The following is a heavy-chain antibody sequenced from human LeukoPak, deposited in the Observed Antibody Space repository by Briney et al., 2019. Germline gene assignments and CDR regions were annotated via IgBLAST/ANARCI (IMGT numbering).Heavy chain of an antibody. CDR3: ARGYSGYDGYDY. D-gene: IGHD5-12*01. CDR1: GGSISSSSYY. J-gene: IGHJ4*02. CDR2: IYYSGST. V-gene: IGHV4-39*07. Sequence: PSETLSLTCTVSGGSISSSSYYWGWIRQPPGKGLEWIGSIYYSGSTYYNPSLKSRVTISVDTSKNQFSLKLSSVTAADTAVYYCARGYSGYDGYDYWGQGTLVTVSS.